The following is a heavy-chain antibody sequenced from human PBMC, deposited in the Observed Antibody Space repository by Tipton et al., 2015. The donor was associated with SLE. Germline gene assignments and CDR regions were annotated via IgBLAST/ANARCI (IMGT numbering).Heavy chain of an antibody. CDR2: IYYSGST. J-gene: IGHJ4*02. V-gene: IGHV4-61*08. CDR3: ARSPRGGGYYPYYFDY. CDR1: GGSISSGGYY. D-gene: IGHD3-3*01. Sequence: TLSLTCTVSGGSISSGGYYWSWIRQPPGKGLEWIGYIYYSGSTNYNPSLKSRVTISVDTSKNQFSLKLSSVTAADTAVYYCARSPRGGGYYPYYFDYWDQGTLVTVSS.